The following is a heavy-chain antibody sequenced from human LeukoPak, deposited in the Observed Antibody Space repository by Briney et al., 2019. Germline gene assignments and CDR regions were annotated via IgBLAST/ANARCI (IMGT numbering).Heavy chain of an antibody. J-gene: IGHJ2*01. CDR1: GYTFTGYY. V-gene: IGHV1-2*02. CDR2: INPNSGGT. D-gene: IGHD1-26*01. CDR3: ARLLSGVDWYFDL. Sequence: ASVKASCKASGYTFTGYYMHWVRQAPGQGLEWMGWINPNSGGTNYAQKFQGRVTMTRDTSISTAYMELSRLRSDDTAVYYCARLLSGVDWYFDLWGRGTLVTVSS.